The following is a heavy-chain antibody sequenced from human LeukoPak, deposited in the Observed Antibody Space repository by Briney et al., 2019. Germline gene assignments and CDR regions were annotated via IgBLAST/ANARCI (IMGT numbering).Heavy chain of an antibody. J-gene: IGHJ6*02. CDR1: GGTFSSYA. D-gene: IGHD2-2*01. V-gene: IGHV1-69*01. CDR3: ARGQGIVVVPAARYYYYGMDV. Sequence: SVKVSCKASGGTFSSYAISWVRQAPGQGLEWMGGIIPIFGTANYAQKFQGRVTITADESTSTAYMELSSLGSEDTAVYYCARGQGIVVVPAARYYYYGMDVWGQGTTVTVSS. CDR2: IIPIFGTA.